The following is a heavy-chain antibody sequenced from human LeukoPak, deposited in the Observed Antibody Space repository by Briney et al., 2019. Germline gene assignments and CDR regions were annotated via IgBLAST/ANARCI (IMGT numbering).Heavy chain of an antibody. CDR3: GRYNYGDYANWFDP. J-gene: IGHJ5*02. Sequence: SETLSLTCTVSGGSISSSSYYWGWIRQPPGKGLEWIGGIYYSGSTYYNPPLRSRVTISVDTSKNQFSLKLSSVTAADTAVYYCGRYNYGDYANWFDPWGQGTLVTVSS. D-gene: IGHD4-17*01. V-gene: IGHV4-39*01. CDR2: IYYSGST. CDR1: GGSISSSSYY.